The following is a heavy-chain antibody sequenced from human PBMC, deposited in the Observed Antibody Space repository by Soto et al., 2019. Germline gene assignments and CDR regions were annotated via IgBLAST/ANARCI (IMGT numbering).Heavy chain of an antibody. Sequence: EVQLVESGGGLVQPGGSLRLSCAASGFTFSSYWMSWVRQAPGKGLEWVANIQQDGSEKYYVDSVKGRFTISRDNAKNSLYLQMNSLRAEDTAVYYCARVGGRGPYDYGDYIFIYYGMDVWGQGTTVTVSS. CDR1: GFTFSSYW. D-gene: IGHD4-17*01. J-gene: IGHJ6*02. CDR2: IQQDGSEK. CDR3: ARVGGRGPYDYGDYIFIYYGMDV. V-gene: IGHV3-7*01.